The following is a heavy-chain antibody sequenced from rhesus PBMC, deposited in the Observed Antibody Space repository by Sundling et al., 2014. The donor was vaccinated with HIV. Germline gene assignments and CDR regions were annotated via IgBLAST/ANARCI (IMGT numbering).Heavy chain of an antibody. V-gene: IGHV4-65*02. CDR2: VYGKSAST. J-gene: IGHJ4*01. CDR1: GGSFNSGDW. D-gene: IGHD4-35*01. Sequence: QVQLQASGPGLVKPSETLSLTCAVSGGSFNSGDWWGCIRQSPGKGLEWIGSVYGKSASTFYNPSLKNRVTISKDTSKSQFSLKLTSMTAADTAVYYCVREWGFDGNTYGADYWGQGVLVTVSS. CDR3: VREWGFDGNTYGADY.